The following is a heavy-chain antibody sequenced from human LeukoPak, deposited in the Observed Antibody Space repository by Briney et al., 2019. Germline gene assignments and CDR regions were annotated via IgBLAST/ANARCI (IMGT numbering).Heavy chain of an antibody. CDR1: GGSISSYY. Sequence: SETLSLTCTVSGGSISSYYWSWIRQPAGEGLEWIGHIYSTGSTNYNPSLKSRVTISVDTSKNQFSLKLSSVTAADTAVYYCARLWYVNDAFDIWGQGTMVTVSS. CDR2: IYSTGST. D-gene: IGHD2-15*01. J-gene: IGHJ3*02. CDR3: ARLWYVNDAFDI. V-gene: IGHV4-4*07.